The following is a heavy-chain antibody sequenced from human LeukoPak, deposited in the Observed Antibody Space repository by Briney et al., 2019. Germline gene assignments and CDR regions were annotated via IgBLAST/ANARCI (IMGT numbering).Heavy chain of an antibody. CDR1: GYTFTSYY. CDR2: INPSGGST. Sequence: ASVKVSCKASGYTFTSYYMHWVRQAPGQGLEWMGIINPSGGSTSYAQKFQGRVTMTRDMSTSTVYMELSRLRSKDTAVYYCARYSSSTRGYFDYWGQGTLVTVSS. CDR3: ARYSSSTRGYFDY. J-gene: IGHJ4*02. V-gene: IGHV1-46*01. D-gene: IGHD6-6*01.